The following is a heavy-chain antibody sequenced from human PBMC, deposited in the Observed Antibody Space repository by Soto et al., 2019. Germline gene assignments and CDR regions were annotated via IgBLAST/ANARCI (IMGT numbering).Heavy chain of an antibody. CDR2: IYYSGST. CDR3: ARDYYDFGSDNGDWFDL. D-gene: IGHD3-3*01. Sequence: KPSETLSLTCTVSGGSISSGDYYWSWIRQPPGKGLEWIGYIYYSGSTYYNPSLKSRVTISVDTSKNQFSLKLSSVTAADTAVYYCARDYYDFGSDNGDWFDLWGQGTLVTVSS. J-gene: IGHJ5*02. CDR1: GGSISSGDYY. V-gene: IGHV4-30-4*01.